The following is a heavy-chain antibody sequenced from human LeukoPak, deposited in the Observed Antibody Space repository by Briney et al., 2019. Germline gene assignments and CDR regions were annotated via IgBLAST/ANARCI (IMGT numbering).Heavy chain of an antibody. V-gene: IGHV4-34*01. J-gene: IGHJ6*02. CDR3: ARGTTIFGVVITKYYYGMDV. CDR2: INHSGST. D-gene: IGHD3-3*01. CDR1: GGSFSGYY. Sequence: SETLSLTCAVYGGSFSGYYWSWIRQPPGKGLEWIGEINHSGSTNYNPSLKSRVTISVDTSKNQFSLKLSSVTAADTAVYYCARGTTIFGVVITKYYYGMDVRGQGTTVTVSS.